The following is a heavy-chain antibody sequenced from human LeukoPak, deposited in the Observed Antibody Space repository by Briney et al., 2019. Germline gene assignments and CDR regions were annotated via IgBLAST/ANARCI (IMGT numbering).Heavy chain of an antibody. CDR2: ISSSSSYI. D-gene: IGHD2-2*01. V-gene: IGHV3-21*01. CDR3: ARLVPAAMNDYYYYMDV. CDR1: GFTFSSYS. Sequence: GGSLRLSCAASGFTFSSYSTNWVRQAPGKGLEWVSSISSSSSYIYYADSVKGRFTISRDNAKNSLYLQMNSLRAEDTAVYYCARLVPAAMNDYYYYMDVWGKGTTVTVSS. J-gene: IGHJ6*03.